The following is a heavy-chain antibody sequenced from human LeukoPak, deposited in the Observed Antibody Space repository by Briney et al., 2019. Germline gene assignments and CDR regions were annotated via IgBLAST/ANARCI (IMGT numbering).Heavy chain of an antibody. CDR1: GYTFTGYY. Sequence: GASVKVSCKASGYTFTGYYMHWVRQAPGQGLEWMGWINPNSGGTNYAQKFQGRVTMTRDTSISTAYMELSRLRSDDTAVYYCARRDYDILTGYSPYPWFDPWGQGTLVTVSS. CDR3: ARRDYDILTGYSPYPWFDP. V-gene: IGHV1-2*02. CDR2: INPNSGGT. J-gene: IGHJ5*02. D-gene: IGHD3-9*01.